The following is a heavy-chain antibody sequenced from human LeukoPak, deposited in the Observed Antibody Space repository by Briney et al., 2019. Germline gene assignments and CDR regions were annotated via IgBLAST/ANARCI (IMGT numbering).Heavy chain of an antibody. CDR2: IGIDSGNT. Sequence: GGSLRLSCAASGFTFSDYSMNWVRQAPGKGLEWISYIGIDSGNTNYADSVKGRFTISGDKGKNSLYLQMNSLRVEDTAVYYCARDYKYAFDNWGQGTLVTVSS. CDR1: GFTFSDYS. V-gene: IGHV3-48*01. D-gene: IGHD5-24*01. J-gene: IGHJ4*02. CDR3: ARDYKYAFDN.